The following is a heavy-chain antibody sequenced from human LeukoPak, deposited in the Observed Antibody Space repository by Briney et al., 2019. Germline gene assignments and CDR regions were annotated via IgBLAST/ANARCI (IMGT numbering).Heavy chain of an antibody. J-gene: IGHJ3*02. CDR2: INHSGST. Sequence: SETLSLTCAVYGGSFSGYYWSWIRQPPGKGLEWIGEINHSGSTNHNPSLKSRVTISVDTSKNQFSLKLSSVTAADTAVYYCARQRPDAAFDIWGQGTMVTVSS. V-gene: IGHV4-34*01. CDR1: GGSFSGYY. CDR3: ARQRPDAAFDI.